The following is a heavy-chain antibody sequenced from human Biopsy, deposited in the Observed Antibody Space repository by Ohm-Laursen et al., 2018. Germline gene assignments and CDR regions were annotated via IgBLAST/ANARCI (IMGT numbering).Heavy chain of an antibody. V-gene: IGHV1-24*01. CDR1: GDNLTDLS. D-gene: IGHD6-19*01. CDR3: ATGIRTGWYYFDS. Sequence: SSVKVSCKVSGDNLTDLSMHWLRQAPGEGLEWLGGFAPEDGATFYAHKFQGRVTVTEDTSTDTAYMELNSLRSEDTAVYYCATGIRTGWYYFDSWGQGTLVTVSS. CDR2: FAPEDGAT. J-gene: IGHJ4*02.